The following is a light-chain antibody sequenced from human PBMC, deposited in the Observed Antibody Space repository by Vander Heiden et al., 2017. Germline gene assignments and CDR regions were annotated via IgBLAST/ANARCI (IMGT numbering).Light chain of an antibody. CDR2: YDN. CDR3: PSYDSSNHVV. V-gene: IGLV6-57*03. J-gene: IGLJ2*01. Sequence: NFMLTQPHSVSESPGKTVTISCTRSSGSIASNYVQWYQQRPGSAPTTVIVYDNQRPSGVPDRFSGSIDSSSTSASPTISGLKTEDEAYYYCPSYDSSNHVVFGGGTKLTVL. CDR1: SGSIASNY.